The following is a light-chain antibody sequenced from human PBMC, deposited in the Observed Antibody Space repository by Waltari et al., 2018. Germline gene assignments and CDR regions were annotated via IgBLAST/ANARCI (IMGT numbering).Light chain of an antibody. CDR2: WAS. CDR1: QIVLYSSHNKNY. Sequence: DIVMTQSPDSLAVSLGERATINCKSSQIVLYSSHNKNYLTWYQQKPGQPPKLLIYWASTREAGVPDRFSGSASGTDFTLTISSLQAEDVAVYYCQQYYSAPYTFGQGTNWRSN. CDR3: QQYYSAPYT. V-gene: IGKV4-1*01. J-gene: IGKJ2*01.